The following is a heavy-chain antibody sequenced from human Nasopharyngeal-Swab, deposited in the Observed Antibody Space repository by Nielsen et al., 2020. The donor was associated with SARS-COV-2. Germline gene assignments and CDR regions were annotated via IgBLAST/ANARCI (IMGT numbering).Heavy chain of an antibody. V-gene: IGHV1-69*04. Sequence: GGSLRLSCKASGYTFTSYGISWVRQAPGQGLEWMGRIIPILGIANYAQKFQGRVTITADKSTSTAYMELSSLRSEDTAVYYCAREEVFRSRDGYNYNGFDYWGQGTLVTVSS. CDR2: IIPILGIA. CDR3: AREEVFRSRDGYNYNGFDY. J-gene: IGHJ4*02. CDR1: GYTFTSYG. D-gene: IGHD5-24*01.